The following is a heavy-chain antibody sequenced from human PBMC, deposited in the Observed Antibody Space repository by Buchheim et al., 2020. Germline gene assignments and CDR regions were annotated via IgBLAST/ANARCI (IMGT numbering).Heavy chain of an antibody. V-gene: IGHV1-58*01. CDR3: AAVGNLATGGTGVYFDY. D-gene: IGHD6-13*01. Sequence: QLQLVQSGPEVKKPGTSVKVSCKTSGFTFTSSAVQWVRQARGQRLEWIGWIAVDSGKTNYAQKFQERVTITRDMSTRTAYMELSSLRSEDTAVYYCAAVGNLATGGTGVYFDYWGQGTL. CDR2: IAVDSGKT. CDR1: GFTFTSSA. J-gene: IGHJ4*02.